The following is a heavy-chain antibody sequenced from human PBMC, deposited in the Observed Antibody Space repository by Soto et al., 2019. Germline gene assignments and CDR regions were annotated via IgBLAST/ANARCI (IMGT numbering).Heavy chain of an antibody. CDR3: QGGDF. V-gene: IGHV4-34*01. CDR2: INDSGST. CDR1: GWSFSGYF. J-gene: IGHJ4*02. Sequence: SETLSLPCSVSGWSFSGYFWSWIRQSPDKGLEWIGEINDSGSTYYNPSFKSRLTISVDTSKSQISLTLTSVTAADSAVYYCQGGDFWGQGTRVTVSS. D-gene: IGHD3-16*01.